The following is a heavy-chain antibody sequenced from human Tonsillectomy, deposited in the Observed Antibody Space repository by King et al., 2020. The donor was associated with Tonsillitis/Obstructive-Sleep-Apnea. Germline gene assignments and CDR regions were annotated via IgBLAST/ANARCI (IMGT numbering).Heavy chain of an antibody. CDR2: ISGSGGST. V-gene: IGHV3-23*04. D-gene: IGHD1-26*01. CDR1: GFTFSSYA. CDR3: AKEVVRGSYRLPRNNWFDP. Sequence: VQLVESGGGLVQPGGSLRLSCAASGFTFSSYAMSWVRQAPGKGLEWVSAISGSGGSTYYADSVKGRFTISRDNSKNTLYLQMNSLRAEDTAVYYCAKEVVRGSYRLPRNNWFDPWGQGTLVTVSS. J-gene: IGHJ5*02.